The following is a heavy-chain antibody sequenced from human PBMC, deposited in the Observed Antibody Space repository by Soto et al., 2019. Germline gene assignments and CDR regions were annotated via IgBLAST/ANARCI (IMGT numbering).Heavy chain of an antibody. Sequence: PGGSLRLSCAASGFTFSSYGMHWVRQAPGKGLEWVAVISYDGSNKYYADSVKGRFTISRDNSKNTLYLQMNSLRAEDTAVYYCAKEPYYDSSGYYYPVALAVDYWGQGTLVTVSS. CDR3: AKEPYYDSSGYYYPVALAVDY. CDR1: GFTFSSYG. V-gene: IGHV3-30*18. D-gene: IGHD3-22*01. CDR2: ISYDGSNK. J-gene: IGHJ4*02.